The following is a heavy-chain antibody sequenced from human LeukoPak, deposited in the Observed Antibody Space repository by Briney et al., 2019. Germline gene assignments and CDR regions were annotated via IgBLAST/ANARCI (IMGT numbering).Heavy chain of an antibody. J-gene: IGHJ4*02. CDR1: GYTFTSYG. CDR2: NSAYNGNT. V-gene: IGHV1-18*01. D-gene: IGHD1-26*01. CDR3: ARDREWERRGGPGVDY. Sequence: ASVKVSCKASGYTFTSYGISGVRQAPGQGIEWMGWNSAYNGNTNYAQKLQGRVTMTTDTSTSTAYMELRSLRSDDTAVYYCARDREWERRGGPGVDYWGQGTLVTVSS.